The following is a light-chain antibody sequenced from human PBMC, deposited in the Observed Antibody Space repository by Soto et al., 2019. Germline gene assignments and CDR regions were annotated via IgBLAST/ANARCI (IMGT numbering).Light chain of an antibody. V-gene: IGKV1-9*01. CDR2: AAS. Sequence: DIQMTQSPSFLSASVGDRVILTCRASQGISSFLAWYQQKLGKAPKLLIYAASTLQSGVPSRFSGSGSGTEFTLTISSLQPEDFATYYCQQLNSYPLTFGGGTKVDIK. CDR1: QGISSF. CDR3: QQLNSYPLT. J-gene: IGKJ4*01.